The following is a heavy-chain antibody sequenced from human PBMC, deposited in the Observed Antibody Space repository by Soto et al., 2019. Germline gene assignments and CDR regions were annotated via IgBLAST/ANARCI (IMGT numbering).Heavy chain of an antibody. D-gene: IGHD2-15*01. CDR2: IIPIFETA. Sequence: SVKVSCKTSGGTFSSIAISWVRQAPGQGLEWMGGIIPIFETANYAQKFQGRVTNTADEITGTAYMELRSLRSEATGVYYCARDLEVVVLGVDHCYYYGMDVWGQGTTVTVSS. CDR3: ARDLEVVVLGVDHCYYYGMDV. CDR1: GGTFSSIA. J-gene: IGHJ6*02. V-gene: IGHV1-69*13.